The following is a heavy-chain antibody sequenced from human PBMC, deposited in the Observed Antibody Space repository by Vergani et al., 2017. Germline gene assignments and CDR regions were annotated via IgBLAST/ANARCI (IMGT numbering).Heavy chain of an antibody. V-gene: IGHV3-7*01. CDR3: ASFMTTVTSNWFDP. Sequence: EMQLVESGGGLVKPGGFLRLSCAASGFTFRSYWMSWVRQAPGKGPEWVANIKQDGSEKYYVDSVKGRFTISRDNAKNSLYLQMNSLRAEDTAVYYCASFMTTVTSNWFDPWGQGTLVTVSS. J-gene: IGHJ5*02. CDR2: IKQDGSEK. CDR1: GFTFRSYW. D-gene: IGHD4-17*01.